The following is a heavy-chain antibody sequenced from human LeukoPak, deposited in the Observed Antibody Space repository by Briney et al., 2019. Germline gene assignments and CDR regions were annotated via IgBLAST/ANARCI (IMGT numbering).Heavy chain of an antibody. CDR2: ISSSGSTK. CDR3: ARIRGLGDPDAFDI. V-gene: IGHV3-48*03. D-gene: IGHD3-10*01. CDR1: GFTFTSYE. J-gene: IGHJ3*02. Sequence: GGSLRLSCAASGFTFTSYEMNWVRQAPGKGLEWVSYISSSGSTKYYADSVKGRFTISRDNSKNTLYLQMNSLRAEDTAVYYCARIRGLGDPDAFDIWGQGTMVTVSS.